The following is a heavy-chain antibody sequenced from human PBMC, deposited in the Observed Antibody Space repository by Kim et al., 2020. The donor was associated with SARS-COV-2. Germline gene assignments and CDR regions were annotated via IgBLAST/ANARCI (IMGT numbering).Heavy chain of an antibody. CDR2: IIPIFGTA. Sequence: SVKVSCKASGGTFSSYAISWVRQAPGQGLEWMGGIIPIFGTANYAQKFQGRVTITADESTSTAYMELSSLRSEDTAVYYCARPSYSSSWSDNWFDPWGQGTLVTVSS. CDR3: ARPSYSSSWSDNWFDP. J-gene: IGHJ5*02. D-gene: IGHD6-13*01. V-gene: IGHV1-69*13. CDR1: GGTFSSYA.